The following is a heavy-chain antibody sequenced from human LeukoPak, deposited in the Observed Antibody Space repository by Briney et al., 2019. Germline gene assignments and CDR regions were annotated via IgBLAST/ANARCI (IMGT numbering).Heavy chain of an antibody. V-gene: IGHV4-59*01. J-gene: IGHJ4*02. Sequence: SETLSLTCTVSGGSSSSYYWSWIRQPPGKGLEWIGYIYYSGSTNYNPSLKSRVTISVDTSKNQFSLKLSSVTAADTAVYYCASVPFRDGHLPNYFDYWGQGTLVTVSS. CDR1: GGSSSSYY. CDR3: ASVPFRDGHLPNYFDY. CDR2: IYYSGST. D-gene: IGHD2-8*01.